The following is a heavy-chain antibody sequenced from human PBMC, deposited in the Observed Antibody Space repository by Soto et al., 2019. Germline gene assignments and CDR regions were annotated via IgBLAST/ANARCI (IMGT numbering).Heavy chain of an antibody. V-gene: IGHV5-10-1*01. CDR1: GYSFTSYW. CDR3: AEHYYDSSGLVDY. D-gene: IGHD3-22*01. Sequence: GESLKISCQGSGYSFTSYWISWVRQMPGKGLEWMGRIDPSDSYTNYSPSFQGHVTISADKSISTAYLQWSSLKASDTAMYYCAEHYYDSSGLVDYWGQGTLVTVSS. CDR2: IDPSDSYT. J-gene: IGHJ4*02.